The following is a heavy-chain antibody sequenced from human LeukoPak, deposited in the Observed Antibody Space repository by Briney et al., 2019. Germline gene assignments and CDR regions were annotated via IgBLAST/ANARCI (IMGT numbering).Heavy chain of an antibody. Sequence: KSSETLSLTCTVSGGSISSSSFLWGWIRQPPGEGLEWVANIFYSGTTYYNPSLKSRVTISVDTSKNQFSLKLSSVTAADTAVYYCARLENAAGYSSSWPVDYWGQGTLVTVSS. V-gene: IGHV4-39*01. J-gene: IGHJ4*02. D-gene: IGHD6-13*01. CDR2: IFYSGTT. CDR3: ARLENAAGYSSSWPVDY. CDR1: GGSISSSSFL.